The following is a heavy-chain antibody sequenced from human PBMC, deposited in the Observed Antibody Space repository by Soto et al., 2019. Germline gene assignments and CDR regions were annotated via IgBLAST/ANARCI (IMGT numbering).Heavy chain of an antibody. J-gene: IGHJ4*02. CDR1: GFTFSDYY. CDR2: ISSSGSTI. Sequence: QVQLVESGGGLVKPGGSLRLSCAASGFTFSDYYMSWIRQAPGKGLEWVSYISSSGSTIYYSDSVKGRFTISRDNAKNSLYLKMNSLRAEDTAVYYCAKTMVRGVIIPNDYWGQGTLVTVSS. D-gene: IGHD3-10*01. CDR3: AKTMVRGVIIPNDY. V-gene: IGHV3-11*01.